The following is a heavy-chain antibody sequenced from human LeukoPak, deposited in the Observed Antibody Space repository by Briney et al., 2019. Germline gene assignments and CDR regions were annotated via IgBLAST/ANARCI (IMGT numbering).Heavy chain of an antibody. CDR2: INPSGGST. CDR3: ARRMYYYDSSGYYFWFDP. Sequence: ASVKVSCKASGYTFTSYYMHWVRQAPGQGLEWMGIINPSGGSTSYAQKLQGRVTMTRDTSTSTAYMELNSLRSEETAVYYCARRMYYYDSSGYYFWFDPWGQGTLVTVSS. D-gene: IGHD3-22*01. J-gene: IGHJ5*02. V-gene: IGHV1-46*03. CDR1: GYTFTSYY.